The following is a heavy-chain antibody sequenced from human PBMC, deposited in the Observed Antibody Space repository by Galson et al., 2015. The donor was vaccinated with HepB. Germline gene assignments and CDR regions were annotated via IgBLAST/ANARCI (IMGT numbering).Heavy chain of an antibody. Sequence: SLRLSCAASGFTFSNAWMSWVRQAPGKGLEWVGRIKSKTDGGTTDYAAPVKGRFTISRDDSKNTLYLQMNSLKTEDTAVYYCTTDLYRGLTTPGGYWGQGTLVTVSS. D-gene: IGHD3-16*01. CDR3: TTDLYRGLTTPGGY. CDR1: GFTFSNAW. V-gene: IGHV3-15*01. J-gene: IGHJ4*02. CDR2: IKSKTDGGTT.